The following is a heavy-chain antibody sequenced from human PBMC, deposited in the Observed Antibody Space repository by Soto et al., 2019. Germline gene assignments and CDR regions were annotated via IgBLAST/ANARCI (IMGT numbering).Heavy chain of an antibody. V-gene: IGHV1-69*13. CDR2: IIPIFGTA. Sequence: SVKVSCKASGGTFSSYAISWVRQAPGQGLEWMGGIIPIFGTANYAQKFQGRVTITADESTSTAYMELSSLRSEDTAVYYCARVKLERRPGAFDIWGQRTMVTVSS. J-gene: IGHJ3*02. CDR1: GGTFSSYA. CDR3: ARVKLERRPGAFDI. D-gene: IGHD1-1*01.